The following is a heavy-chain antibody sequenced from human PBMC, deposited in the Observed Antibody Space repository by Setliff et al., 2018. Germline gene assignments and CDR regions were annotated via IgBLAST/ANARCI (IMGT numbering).Heavy chain of an antibody. D-gene: IGHD3-10*01. CDR2: IKQDGSEK. Sequence: GGSLRLSCAASGFTFSSYWMSWVRQAPGKGLEWVANIKQDGSEKDYVDSVKGRLTISRDNAKNSLYLQMNSLRAEDTAVYYCAKNGFGVVALGVNNWFDPWGQGTLVTVSS. CDR1: GFTFSSYW. CDR3: AKNGFGVVALGVNNWFDP. J-gene: IGHJ5*02. V-gene: IGHV3-7*01.